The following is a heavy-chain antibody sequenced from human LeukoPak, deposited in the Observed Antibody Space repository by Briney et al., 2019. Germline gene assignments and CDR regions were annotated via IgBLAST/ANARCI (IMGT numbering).Heavy chain of an antibody. CDR3: ARFSYGDYVA. CDR1: GFTFSSYA. D-gene: IGHD4-17*01. J-gene: IGHJ5*02. Sequence: GRSLRLSCAASGFTFSSYAMHWVRQAPGKGLEWAAFIRHDESVKHYAESVKGRFTISRDNFKKTLSLQMNSLRPDDTALYYCARFSYGDYVAWGQGTLVTVSS. CDR2: IRHDESVK. V-gene: IGHV3-30*04.